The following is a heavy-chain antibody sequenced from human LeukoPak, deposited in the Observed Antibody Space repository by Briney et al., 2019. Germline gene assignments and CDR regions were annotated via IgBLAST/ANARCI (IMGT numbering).Heavy chain of an antibody. Sequence: PGGSLRLSCAASGFTFSSYAMHWVRQAPGKGLEWVAVISYAGSNKYYADSVKGRFTLSRDNSKNTLYLQMHSLRAEDTAVYYCARGKSQLGVWWFDTWGQGTLVTVSS. CDR1: GFTFSSYA. D-gene: IGHD3-3*01. V-gene: IGHV3-30*01. CDR2: ISYAGSNK. J-gene: IGHJ5*02. CDR3: ARGKSQLGVWWFDT.